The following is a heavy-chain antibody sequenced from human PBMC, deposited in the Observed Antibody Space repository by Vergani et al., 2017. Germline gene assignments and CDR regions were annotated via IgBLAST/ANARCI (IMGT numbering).Heavy chain of an antibody. J-gene: IGHJ6*02. V-gene: IGHV3-21*01. Sequence: EVQLVESGGGLVKPGGSLRLSCAASGFTFSSYSMNWVRQAPGKGLEWVSSISSSSSYIYYADSVKGRFTISRDNAKNSLYLQMNSLRAEDTAVYYCARGNEVAVAGTSDYYYGMDVWDQGTTVTVSS. D-gene: IGHD6-19*01. CDR1: GFTFSSYS. CDR2: ISSSSSYI. CDR3: ARGNEVAVAGTSDYYYGMDV.